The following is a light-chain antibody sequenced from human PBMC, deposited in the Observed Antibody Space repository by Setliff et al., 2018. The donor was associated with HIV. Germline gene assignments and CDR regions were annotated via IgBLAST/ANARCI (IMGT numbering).Light chain of an antibody. V-gene: IGLV2-11*01. CDR1: SSNVGGYDY. J-gene: IGLJ2*01. CDR3: SSYVDGHVI. CDR2: DVR. Sequence: QSSLAQPRSVSGSPGQSVSISCNGTSSNVGGYDYVSWYQQHPGKAPKLLIYDVRKRPSGVPDRFSGSKSGNTASLTISGLEADDEADYSCSSYVDGHVIFSGGTKVTVL.